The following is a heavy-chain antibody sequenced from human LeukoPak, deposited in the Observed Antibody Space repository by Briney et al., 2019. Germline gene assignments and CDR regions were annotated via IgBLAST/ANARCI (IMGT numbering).Heavy chain of an antibody. J-gene: IGHJ4*02. D-gene: IGHD2-2*01. V-gene: IGHV3-30*04. CDR3: ARDPEYCSSTSCYRSNFDY. CDR1: GFTFSSYA. CDR2: ISHDGSNK. Sequence: PGGSLRLSCAASGFTFSSYAMSWVRQAPGKGLEWVAVISHDGSNKYYADSVKGRFTISRDNSKNTLYLQMNSLRAEDTAVYYCARDPEYCSSTSCYRSNFDYWGQGTLVTVSS.